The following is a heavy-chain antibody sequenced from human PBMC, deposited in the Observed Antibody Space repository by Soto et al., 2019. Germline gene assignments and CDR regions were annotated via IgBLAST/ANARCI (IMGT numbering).Heavy chain of an antibody. V-gene: IGHV3-33*01. J-gene: IGHJ4*02. Sequence: QVQLVESGGGVVQPGGSLRLSCEASGFNFSSYGIHWVRQAPGKGLEWVAIIWNDGSNEYYADSVKGRFTISRDNSKNTVYLQVSKLRAEDTAVYFCARDQTDSGGYSESWGQGTLVTVSS. D-gene: IGHD3-22*01. CDR2: IWNDGSNE. CDR3: ARDQTDSGGYSES. CDR1: GFNFSSYG.